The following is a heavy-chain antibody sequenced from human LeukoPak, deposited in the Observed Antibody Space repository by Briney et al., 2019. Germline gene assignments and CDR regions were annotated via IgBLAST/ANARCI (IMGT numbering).Heavy chain of an antibody. J-gene: IGHJ3*02. V-gene: IGHV3-23*01. CDR2: ISGSGGST. CDR1: GFTFSSYA. Sequence: GGSLRLSCAASGFTFSSYAMSWVRQAPGKGLEWVSAISGSGGSTYYADSVKGRFTISRDNSKNTLYLQMNSLRAEDTALYYCARLITMSPKVSGDIWGQGTMVTVSS. D-gene: IGHD3-22*01. CDR3: ARLITMSPKVSGDI.